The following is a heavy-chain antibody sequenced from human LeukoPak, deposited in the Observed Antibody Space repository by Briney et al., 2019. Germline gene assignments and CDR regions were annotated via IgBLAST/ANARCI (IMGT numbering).Heavy chain of an antibody. J-gene: IGHJ4*02. CDR3: ARTRGIAAAASDY. V-gene: IGHV1-8*01. CDR1: GYTFTSYD. D-gene: IGHD6-13*01. Sequence: ASVKVSCKASGYTFTSYDINWVRQATGQGLEWMGWMNPNSGNTGYAQKFQGRVTMTRNTSISTAYMELNSLRSEDTAVYYCARTRGIAAAASDYWGQGTLVTVSS. CDR2: MNPNSGNT.